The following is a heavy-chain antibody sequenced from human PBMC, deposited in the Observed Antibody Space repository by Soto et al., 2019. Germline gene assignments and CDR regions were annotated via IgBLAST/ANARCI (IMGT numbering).Heavy chain of an antibody. CDR3: ARASYDFWSGHPPLFDY. CDR2: ISGSGGST. V-gene: IGHV3-23*01. D-gene: IGHD3-3*01. CDR1: GFTFSSYA. Sequence: EVQLLESGGGLVQPGGSLRLSCAASGFTFSSYAMSWVRQAPGKGLEWVSAISGSGGSTYYADSVKGRFTISRDNSKNTLYLQMNSLRAEDTAGYYCARASYDFWSGHPPLFDYWGQGTLVTVSS. J-gene: IGHJ4*02.